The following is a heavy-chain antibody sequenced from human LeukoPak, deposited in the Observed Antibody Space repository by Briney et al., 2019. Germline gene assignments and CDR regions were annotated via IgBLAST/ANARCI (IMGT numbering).Heavy chain of an antibody. V-gene: IGHV4-61*05. Sequence: SETLSLTCTVSGYSISSGYYWGWIRQPPGKGLEWIGYIYYSGSTNYNPSLKSRVTISVDTSKNQFSLKLSSVTAADTAVYYCASAGQKYYYVDWGQGTLVTVSS. J-gene: IGHJ4*02. D-gene: IGHD3-10*02. CDR3: ASAGQKYYYVD. CDR1: GYSISSGYY. CDR2: IYYSGST.